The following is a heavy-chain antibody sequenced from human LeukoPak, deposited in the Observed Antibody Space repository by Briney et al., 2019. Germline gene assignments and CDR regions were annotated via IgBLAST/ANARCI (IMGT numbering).Heavy chain of an antibody. D-gene: IGHD4-23*01. V-gene: IGHV3-73*01. CDR2: IRSKVNNYAT. J-gene: IGHJ4*02. Sequence: GGSLRLSCAASGFTFSGSAMHWVRQASGKGLEWVGRIRSKVNNYATAYAASVKGRFTISRDDSKNTAYPQMNSLKTEDTAVYYCTSPDYGGNSGTDYWGQGTLVTVSS. CDR3: TSPDYGGNSGTDY. CDR1: GFTFSGSA.